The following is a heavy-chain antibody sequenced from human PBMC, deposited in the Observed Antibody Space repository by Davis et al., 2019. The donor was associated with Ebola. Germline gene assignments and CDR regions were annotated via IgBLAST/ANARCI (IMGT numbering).Heavy chain of an antibody. CDR2: ISNRDAGI. D-gene: IGHD6-13*01. CDR3: ARDRRNWYPGVGSIDI. Sequence: GRSLRLSCAASGFTFSAYYMSWIRQAPGKGLEWLSWISNRDAGIFYADSVKGRFTISRDNAKNSLYLQMKSLKAEDTAVYYCARDRRNWYPGVGSIDIWGQGTMVTVAS. J-gene: IGHJ3*02. CDR1: GFTFSAYY. V-gene: IGHV3-11*04.